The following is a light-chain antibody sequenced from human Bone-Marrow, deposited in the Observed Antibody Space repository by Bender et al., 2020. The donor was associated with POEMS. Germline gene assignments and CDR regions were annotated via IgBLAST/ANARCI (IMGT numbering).Light chain of an antibody. CDR1: TSDLGSYSL. Sequence: QSVLTQPPSASGTPGQRVTISCSGTTSDLGSYSLVSWYQQHPGKAPKVMIYDVGNRPSGVSDRFSGSKSGNTASLTISGLQAEDEADYYCCSYSGEKTFVFGGGTRLTV. J-gene: IGLJ3*02. CDR2: DVG. V-gene: IGLV2-23*02. CDR3: CSYSGEKTFV.